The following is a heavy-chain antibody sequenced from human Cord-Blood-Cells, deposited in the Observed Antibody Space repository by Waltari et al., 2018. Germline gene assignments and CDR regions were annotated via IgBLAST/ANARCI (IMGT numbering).Heavy chain of an antibody. CDR2: IYYSGST. D-gene: IGHD5-18*01. J-gene: IGHJ5*02. Sequence: QLQLQESGPGLVKPSETLSLTCTVSGGSISSSSYYWGWTRQPPGKGLEWIGSIYYSGSTYYNPSLKSRVTISVDTSKNQFSLKLSSVTAADTAVYYCARHLVDTAMVNWFDPWGQGTLVTVSS. CDR1: GGSISSSSYY. CDR3: ARHLVDTAMVNWFDP. V-gene: IGHV4-39*07.